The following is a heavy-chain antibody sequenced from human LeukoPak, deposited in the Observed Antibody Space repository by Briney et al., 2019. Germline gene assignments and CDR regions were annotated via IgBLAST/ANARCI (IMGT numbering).Heavy chain of an antibody. CDR2: ISWDGGST. CDR1: GFTFDDYT. Sequence: GGSLRLSCAASGFTFDDYTMHWVRQAPGKGLEWVSLISWDGGSTYYADSVKGRFTISRDNSKNSLYLQMNSLKTEDTAVYYCTRITTSGYWGQGTLVTVSS. CDR3: TRITTSGY. D-gene: IGHD3-3*01. J-gene: IGHJ4*02. V-gene: IGHV3-43*01.